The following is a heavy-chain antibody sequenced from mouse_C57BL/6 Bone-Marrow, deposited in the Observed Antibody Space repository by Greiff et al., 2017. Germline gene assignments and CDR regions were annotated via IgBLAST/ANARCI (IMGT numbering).Heavy chain of an antibody. D-gene: IGHD2-4*01. V-gene: IGHV1-81*01. J-gene: IGHJ3*01. CDR1: GYTFTSYG. CDR3: AREGRAYDYDGDEAY. Sequence: QVQLQQSGAELARPGASVKLSCKASGYTFTSYGISWVKQRTGQGLEWIGEIYPRSGNTYYNEKFKGKATLTADKSSSTAYMELRSLTSEDSAVYFCAREGRAYDYDGDEAYWGQGTLVTVSA. CDR2: IYPRSGNT.